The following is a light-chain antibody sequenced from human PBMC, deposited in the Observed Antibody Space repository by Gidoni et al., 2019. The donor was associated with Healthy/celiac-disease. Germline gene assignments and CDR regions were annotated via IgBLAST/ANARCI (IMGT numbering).Light chain of an antibody. CDR1: QSVSSY. CDR2: DAS. Sequence: EIVLTQSPATLSLSPGERATLSCRASQSVSSYLAWYQQKPGQAPRLLIYDASNRATGIPARFSGSGSGTDFTLTISSLEPEDFAVYYCQQRINWRGFGGGTKVEIK. CDR3: QQRINWRG. J-gene: IGKJ4*01. V-gene: IGKV3-11*01.